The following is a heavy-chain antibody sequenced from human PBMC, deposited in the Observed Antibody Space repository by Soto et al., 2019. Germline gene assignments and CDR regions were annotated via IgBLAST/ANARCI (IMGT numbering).Heavy chain of an antibody. CDR1: GGSFRGSY. Sequence: QVQLQQWGAGLLKPSETLSLTRAVSGGSFRGSYWSCIRQPPRKGLEWIGEINHSGSTTYNPSLKSRVTISVGVSKKQFSLKMSAVAAADTAVYYYARGLRGRAYCDHWGQGTLVTVSS. CDR2: INHSGST. CDR3: ARGLRGRAYCDH. V-gene: IGHV4-34*01. J-gene: IGHJ4*02. D-gene: IGHD3-16*01.